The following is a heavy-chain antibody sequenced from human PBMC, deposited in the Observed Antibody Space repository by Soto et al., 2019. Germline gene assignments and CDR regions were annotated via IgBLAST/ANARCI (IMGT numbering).Heavy chain of an antibody. CDR3: ARDYGVTPAFDI. J-gene: IGHJ3*02. Sequence: QVQLQESGPGLVKPSETLSLTCTVSGDSINHYYWSWIRQPPGKGLEWIGFIYYTGTTSYNPSLKSRVTISVDKSKNQVSLKLSSVTAADTAVYFCARDYGVTPAFDIWGQGTMVTVSS. CDR1: GDSINHYY. V-gene: IGHV4-59*13. CDR2: IYYTGTT. D-gene: IGHD2-21*02.